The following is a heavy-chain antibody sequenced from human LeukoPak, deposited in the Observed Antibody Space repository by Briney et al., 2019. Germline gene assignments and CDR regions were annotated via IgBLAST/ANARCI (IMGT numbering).Heavy chain of an antibody. CDR1: GFTVSSNY. CDR3: KAYYYDSSGYYYDY. Sequence: GGSLRLSCAASGFTVSSNYMSWARQAPGKGLEWVSVIYSGGSTYYADSVKGRFTISRDNSKNALYLQMNSLRAEDTAVYYCKAYYYDSSGYYYDYWGQGTLVTVSS. V-gene: IGHV3-66*01. D-gene: IGHD3-22*01. CDR2: IYSGGST. J-gene: IGHJ4*02.